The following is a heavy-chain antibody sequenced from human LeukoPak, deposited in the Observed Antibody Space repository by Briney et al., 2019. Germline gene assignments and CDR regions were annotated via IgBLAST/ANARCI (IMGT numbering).Heavy chain of an antibody. V-gene: IGHV3-30*02. CDR2: IWYGGSNK. CDR3: AKDRIAMATLIDAFDI. CDR1: GFTFSSYG. D-gene: IGHD5-24*01. J-gene: IGHJ3*02. Sequence: GGSLRLSCAASGFTFSSYGMHWVRQAPGKGLEWVAVIWYGGSNKYYADSVRGRFTISRDNSKNTLYLQMNSLRAEDTAVYYCAKDRIAMATLIDAFDIWGQGTMVTVSS.